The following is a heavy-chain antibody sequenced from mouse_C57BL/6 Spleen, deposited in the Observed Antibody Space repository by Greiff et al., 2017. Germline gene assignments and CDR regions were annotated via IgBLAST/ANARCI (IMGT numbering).Heavy chain of an antibody. D-gene: IGHD2-3*01. V-gene: IGHV1-18*01. CDR2: INPNNGGT. J-gene: IGHJ4*01. CDR1: GYTFTDYN. CDR3: ARHDGVYYYAMDY. Sequence: EVQLQQSGPELVKPGASVKIPCKASGYTFTDYNMDWVKQSHGQSLEWIGDINPNNGGTIYNQKFKGKAKLTVDKSSSTAYMELRSLTSEDTAVYYCARHDGVYYYAMDYWGQGTSVTVAS.